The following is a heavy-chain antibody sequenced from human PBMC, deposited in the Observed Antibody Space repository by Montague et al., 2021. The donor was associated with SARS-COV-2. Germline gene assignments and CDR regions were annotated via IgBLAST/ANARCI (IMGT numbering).Heavy chain of an antibody. Sequence: SETLSLTCTVSGGSISSGSYYWSWIRQPPGKGLEWIEYIYYSGSTNYNPSLKSRVTISVDTSKNQFSLKLSSVTAADTAVYYCARVFPRWLQFDPYFDYWGQGTLVTVSS. V-gene: IGHV4-61*01. D-gene: IGHD5-24*01. CDR2: IYYSGST. CDR1: GGSISSGSYY. J-gene: IGHJ4*02. CDR3: ARVFPRWLQFDPYFDY.